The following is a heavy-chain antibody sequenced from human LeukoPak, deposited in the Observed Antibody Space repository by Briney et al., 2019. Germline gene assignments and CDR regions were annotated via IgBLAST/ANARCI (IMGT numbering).Heavy chain of an antibody. J-gene: IGHJ3*02. CDR1: GGSISSYY. CDR3: ARHGILGGSLDAFDI. CDR2: IYYSGST. D-gene: IGHD2-15*01. Sequence: SETLSLTCTVSGGSISSYYWSWIRQPPGKGLEWIGYIYYSGSTNYNPSLKSRVTISVDTSKNQFSLKLSSVTAADTAVYYCARHGILGGSLDAFDIWGQGTMVTVSS. V-gene: IGHV4-59*08.